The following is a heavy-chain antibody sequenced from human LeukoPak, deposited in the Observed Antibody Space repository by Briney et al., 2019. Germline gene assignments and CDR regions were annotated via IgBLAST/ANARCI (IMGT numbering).Heavy chain of an antibody. V-gene: IGHV4-39*07. Sequence: PSETLSLTCTVSGGSISSSSHYWGWIRQPPGKGLEWIGSIGPIYYGGSTYYNPSLKSRVTISVDTSKNQFSLRLTSVTAADTAVYFCARGAEYYAIWRGYAAYSDYWGQGISVTVSS. CDR2: IGPIYYGGST. D-gene: IGHD3-3*01. J-gene: IGHJ4*02. CDR3: ARGAEYYAIWRGYAAYSDY. CDR1: GGSISSSSHY.